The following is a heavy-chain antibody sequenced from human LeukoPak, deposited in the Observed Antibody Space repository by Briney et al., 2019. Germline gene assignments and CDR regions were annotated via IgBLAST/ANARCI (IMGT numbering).Heavy chain of an antibody. CDR2: IYPGDSDT. J-gene: IGHJ4*02. CDR1: GYSFTTYW. D-gene: IGHD6-13*01. V-gene: IGHV5-51*01. Sequence: GESLKISCKGSGYSFTTYWIGWVRQMPGKGLEWMGIIYPGDSDTRYSPSFQGQVTISVDKSISTAYLQWSSLKASDTAMYYCARPKYSSSVEYYFDFWGQGTLVTVSS. CDR3: ARPKYSSSVEYYFDF.